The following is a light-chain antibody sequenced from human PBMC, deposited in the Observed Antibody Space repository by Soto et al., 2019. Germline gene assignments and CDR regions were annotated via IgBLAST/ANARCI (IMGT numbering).Light chain of an antibody. Sequence: QSALTQPASVSGSPGQSITISCTGTSSDVGGYNYVSWYQQHPGIAPKLMIYDVSNRPSGVSNRFSGSKSGNTASLTISGLQAEDEADYYCSSYTSSSTHVVFGGGTKLTVL. CDR3: SSYTSSSTHVV. J-gene: IGLJ2*01. CDR1: SSDVGGYNY. CDR2: DVS. V-gene: IGLV2-14*01.